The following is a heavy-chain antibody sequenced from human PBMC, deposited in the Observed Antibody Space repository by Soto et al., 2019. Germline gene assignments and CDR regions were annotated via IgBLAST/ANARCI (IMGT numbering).Heavy chain of an antibody. CDR2: INPNSGGT. D-gene: IGHD2-2*01. CDR1: GYTFTGYY. V-gene: IGHV1-2*02. J-gene: IGHJ6*02. CDR3: AAPYCSSTSCYSYYYLHGMDA. Sequence: GASVKVSCKASGYTFTGYYMHWVRQAPGQGLEWMGWINPNSGGTNYAQKFQGRVTMTRDTSISTAYMELSRLRSDDTAVYYCAAPYCSSTSCYSYYYLHGMDAWGQGTRVTVSS.